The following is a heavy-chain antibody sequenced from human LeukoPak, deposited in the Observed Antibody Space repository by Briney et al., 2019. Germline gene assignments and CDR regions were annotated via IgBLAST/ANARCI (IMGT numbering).Heavy chain of an antibody. Sequence: PSETLSLTCTVSGGSISSYYWSWIRQPPGKGLEWIGYIYYSGNTNYNPSLKSRVTISVDTSKNHFSLKLSSVTAADTAVYYCARGYSYGEFDYWGQGTLVTVSS. CDR1: GGSISSYY. V-gene: IGHV4-59*01. CDR3: ARGYSYGEFDY. CDR2: IYYSGNT. D-gene: IGHD5-18*01. J-gene: IGHJ4*02.